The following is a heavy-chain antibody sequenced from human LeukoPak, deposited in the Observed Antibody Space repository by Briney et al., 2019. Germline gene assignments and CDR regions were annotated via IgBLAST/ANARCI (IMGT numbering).Heavy chain of an antibody. CDR3: ARSLEYSSSY. CDR1: GYSISSGYY. J-gene: IGHJ4*02. Sequence: PSETLSLTCTVSGYSISSGYYWGWIRQPPGKGLEWIGSIYHSGSTYYNPSLKSRVTISADTSKNQFSLKLSSVTAADTAVYYCARSLEYSSSYWGQGTLVTVSS. D-gene: IGHD6-6*01. CDR2: IYHSGST. V-gene: IGHV4-38-2*02.